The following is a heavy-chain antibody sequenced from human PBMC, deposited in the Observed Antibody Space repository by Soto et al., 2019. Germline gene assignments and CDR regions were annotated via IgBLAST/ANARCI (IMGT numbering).Heavy chain of an antibody. CDR2: IWYDGSNK. V-gene: IGHV3-33*01. CDR1: GFTFSSYG. J-gene: IGHJ6*02. CDR3: ARGRGYCSSTSCYSFGMDV. D-gene: IGHD2-2*02. Sequence: HPGGSLRLSCAASGFTFSSYGMHWVRQAPGKGLEWVAVIWYDGSNKYYADSVKGRFTISRDNSKNTLYLQMNSLRAEDTAVYYCARGRGYCSSTSCYSFGMDVWGQGTTVTVSS.